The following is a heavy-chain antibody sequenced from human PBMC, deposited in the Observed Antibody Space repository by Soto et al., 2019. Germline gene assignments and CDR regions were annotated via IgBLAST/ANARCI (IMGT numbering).Heavy chain of an antibody. CDR2: ISYDGSNK. V-gene: IGHV3-30-3*01. CDR3: ARDSMGGWYAFDI. D-gene: IGHD6-19*01. J-gene: IGHJ3*02. CDR1: GFTFSSYA. Sequence: GGSLRLSCAASGFTFSSYAMHWVRQAPGKGLDWVAVISYDGSNKYYADSVKGRFTISRDNSKNTLYLQMNSLRAEDTAVYYCARDSMGGWYAFDIWGQGTMVTVSS.